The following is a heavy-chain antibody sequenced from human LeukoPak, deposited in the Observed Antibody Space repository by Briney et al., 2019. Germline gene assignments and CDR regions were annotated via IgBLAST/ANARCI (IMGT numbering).Heavy chain of an antibody. Sequence: GGSLRLSCAASGFTVSSNYMSWVRQAPGKGLEWVSVIYSGGSTYCADSVKGRFTISRDNSKNTLYLQMNSLRAEDTAVYYCARQAWLEGGVITWGQGTLVTVSS. CDR3: ARQAWLEGGVIT. J-gene: IGHJ5*02. CDR2: IYSGGST. D-gene: IGHD3-10*01. V-gene: IGHV3-53*01. CDR1: GFTVSSNY.